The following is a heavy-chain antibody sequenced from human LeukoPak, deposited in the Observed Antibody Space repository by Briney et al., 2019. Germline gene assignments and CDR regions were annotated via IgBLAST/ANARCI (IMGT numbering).Heavy chain of an antibody. J-gene: IGHJ4*02. CDR3: ARSHSSSLRAPFGY. V-gene: IGHV1-18*04. D-gene: IGHD6-6*01. CDR2: INPYNGNT. CDR1: GYTFSNYG. Sequence: ASVTVSCLASGYTFSNYGIIWVRQASGKGVEGMGWINPYNGNTNFGQKVQGRVTMTTDTTTRTVYMELRNLRYDDTAVYYCARSHSSSLRAPFGYWGQGTLVTVSS.